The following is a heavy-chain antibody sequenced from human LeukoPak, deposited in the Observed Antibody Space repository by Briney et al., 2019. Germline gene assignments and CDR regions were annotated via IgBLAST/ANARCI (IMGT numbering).Heavy chain of an antibody. D-gene: IGHD1-26*01. CDR2: IYTSGST. V-gene: IGHV4-61*02. J-gene: IGHJ6*02. CDR1: GGSISSGSYY. CDR3: ARASGSYYPYYYYYGMDV. Sequence: PSQTLSLTCTVSGGSISSGSYYWSWIRQPAGKGLEWIGRIYTSGSTNYNPSLKSRDTISVDTSKNQFSLKLSSVTAADTAVYYCARASGSYYPYYYYYGMDVWGQGTTVTVSS.